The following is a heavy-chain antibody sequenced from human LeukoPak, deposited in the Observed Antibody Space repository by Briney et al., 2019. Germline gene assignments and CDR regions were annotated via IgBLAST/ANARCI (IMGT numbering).Heavy chain of an antibody. CDR1: GFTFSNYA. D-gene: IGHD6-13*01. CDR3: AKGVAAVGTWWGPNFDC. V-gene: IGHV3-23*01. CDR2: IRVSGDT. Sequence: GGSLRLSCAGSGFTFSNYAMSWVRQAQGKGLEWVSVIRVSGDTYYIDSVKGRFTISRDNSKSTLYLHMNSLRAEDTAVYYCAKGVAAVGTWWGPNFDCWGQGVLITVSS. J-gene: IGHJ4*02.